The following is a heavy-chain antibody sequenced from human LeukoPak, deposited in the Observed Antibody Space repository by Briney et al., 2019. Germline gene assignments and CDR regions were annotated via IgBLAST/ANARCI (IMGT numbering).Heavy chain of an antibody. Sequence: PGRSLRLSCAASGFIFSNYGMHGVRQAPGKGLEWVALTWYDESNKYYADSVKGRFTISRDNSKNTLYLQMNSLRAEDTAVYYCARDLWCGADCYGTFDIWGQGTMVSVSS. V-gene: IGHV3-33*01. CDR2: TWYDESNK. D-gene: IGHD2-21*02. CDR1: GFIFSNYG. J-gene: IGHJ3*02. CDR3: ARDLWCGADCYGTFDI.